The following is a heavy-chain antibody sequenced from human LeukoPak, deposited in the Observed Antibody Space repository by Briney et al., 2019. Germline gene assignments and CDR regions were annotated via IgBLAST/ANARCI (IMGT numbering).Heavy chain of an antibody. CDR2: IYSGGNT. V-gene: IGHV3-53*01. D-gene: IGHD3-22*01. CDR3: ARDPDSSAYDAFDI. J-gene: IGHJ3*02. Sequence: PGRSLRLSCAASGFTFSSYYMSWVRQAPGKGLEWVSVIYSGGNTNYPDSVKGRFTISRDNSKNTLYLQMNSLRAEDTAVYYCARDPDSSAYDAFDIWGQGTMVTVSS. CDR1: GFTFSSYY.